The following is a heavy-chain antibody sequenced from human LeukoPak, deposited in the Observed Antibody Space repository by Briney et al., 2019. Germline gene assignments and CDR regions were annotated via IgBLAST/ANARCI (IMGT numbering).Heavy chain of an antibody. CDR1: GFTFSNYW. Sequence: GGSLRLSCAASGFTFSNYWMSWVRQAPGKGLEWVANIKQDGSEKVYVDSVKGRFTISRDNAKNSLYLQMNSLRAEDTAVYYCARNWPPVPSWGQGTLVTVSS. J-gene: IGHJ5*02. CDR3: ARNWPPVPS. CDR2: IKQDGSEK. V-gene: IGHV3-7*05.